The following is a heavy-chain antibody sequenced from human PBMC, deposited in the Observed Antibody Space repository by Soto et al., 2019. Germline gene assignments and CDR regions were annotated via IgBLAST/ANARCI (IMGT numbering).Heavy chain of an antibody. J-gene: IGHJ1*01. CDR2: ISYDGSDK. Sequence: LRLSWAASGFTFSSYGMHWVRQAPGKGLEWVAVISYDGSDKYYADSVKGRFTISRDNSNNTLYLQMDSLRAEDTAVYYCAKGEVVATTYFQQWGQGTLVTVSS. D-gene: IGHD2-15*01. V-gene: IGHV3-30*18. CDR3: AKGEVVATTYFQQ. CDR1: GFTFSSYG.